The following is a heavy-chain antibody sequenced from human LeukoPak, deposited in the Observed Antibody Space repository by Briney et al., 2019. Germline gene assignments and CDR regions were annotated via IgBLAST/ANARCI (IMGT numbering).Heavy chain of an antibody. V-gene: IGHV3-30*18. CDR2: ISYDGSNK. Sequence: PGGSLRLSCAASGFTFSSYGMHWVRQAPGKGLEWVAVISYDGSNKYYADSVKGRFTISRDNSKNTLYLQMNSLRAEDTAVYYCAKDRDNWSPFDYWGQGTLVTVSS. CDR1: GFTFSSYG. J-gene: IGHJ4*02. CDR3: AKDRDNWSPFDY. D-gene: IGHD1-20*01.